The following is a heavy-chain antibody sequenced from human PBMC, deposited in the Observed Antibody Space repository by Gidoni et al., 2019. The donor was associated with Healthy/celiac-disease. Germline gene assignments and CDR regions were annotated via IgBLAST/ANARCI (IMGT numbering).Heavy chain of an antibody. CDR1: GFTFDDYA. CDR2: ISWNSGSI. Sequence: EVQLVESGGGLVQPGRSLRLSCAASGFTFDDYAMHWVRQAPGKGLEWVAGISWNSGSIGYADSVKGRFTISRDNAKNSLYLQMNSLRAEDTALYYCAKDGYSGSYYRFWYFDLWGRGTLVTVSS. J-gene: IGHJ2*01. CDR3: AKDGYSGSYYRFWYFDL. D-gene: IGHD1-26*01. V-gene: IGHV3-9*01.